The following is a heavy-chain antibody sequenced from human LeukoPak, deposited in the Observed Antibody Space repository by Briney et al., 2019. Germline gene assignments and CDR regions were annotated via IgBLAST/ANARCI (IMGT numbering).Heavy chain of an antibody. CDR3: ARVRMWSGEFL. D-gene: IGHD3-10*01. V-gene: IGHV3-48*04. J-gene: IGHJ4*02. CDR1: GFTFSSYA. CDR2: IASSGSTTD. Sequence: HPGGSLRLSCAASGFTFSSYAMSWVRQAPGKGLEWISYIASSGSTTDYHADSVKGRFTISRDNAKNSLYLQMNSLRAEDTAIYYCARVRMWSGEFLWGQGTLVTVSS.